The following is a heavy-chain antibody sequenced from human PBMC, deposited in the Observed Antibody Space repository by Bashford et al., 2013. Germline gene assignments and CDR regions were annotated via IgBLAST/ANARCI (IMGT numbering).Heavy chain of an antibody. CDR2: IYPGDSDT. CDR1: GYKFTNYW. D-gene: IGHD3-22*01. CDR3: ARPFDSSGYAEVFV. V-gene: IGHV5-51*01. Sequence: GESLKISCKASGYKFTNYWIGWVRQMPGKGLEWMGIIYPGDSDTRYSPSFEGQVTISADKSISTAYLQWSSLKASDTAMYYCARPFDSSGYAEVFVWGQGTMVTVSS. J-gene: IGHJ3*01.